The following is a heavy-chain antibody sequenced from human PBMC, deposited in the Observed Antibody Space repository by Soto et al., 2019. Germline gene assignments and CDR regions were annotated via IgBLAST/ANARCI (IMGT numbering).Heavy chain of an antibody. CDR1: GYTFTSYG. CDR3: ARGGGDYDFWSGYSIHYYYMDV. J-gene: IGHJ6*03. D-gene: IGHD3-3*01. V-gene: IGHV1-18*01. CDR2: ISAYNGNT. Sequence: ASVKVSCKASGYTFTSYGISWVRQAPGQGLEWMGWISAYNGNTNYAQKLQGRVTMTTDTSTSTAYMELRSLRSDDTAVYYCARGGGDYDFWSGYSIHYYYMDVWGKGTTVTVSS.